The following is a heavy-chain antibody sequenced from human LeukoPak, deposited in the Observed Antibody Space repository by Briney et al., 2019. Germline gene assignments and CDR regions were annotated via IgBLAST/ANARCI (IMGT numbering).Heavy chain of an antibody. V-gene: IGHV3-23*01. CDR2: VSGSGGDT. J-gene: IGHJ4*02. CDR3: AKDLRVDCYATLTGYPHYFDY. CDR1: GFTFISYG. Sequence: GGSLRLSCSASGFTFISYGMHWVRQAPGRGLEWVSSVSGSGGDTDYADSVKGRFTVSRDNSKTTLYLQMNSLRAEETAVYYCAKDLRVDCYATLTGYPHYFDYWGQGKLVTVS. D-gene: IGHD3-9*01.